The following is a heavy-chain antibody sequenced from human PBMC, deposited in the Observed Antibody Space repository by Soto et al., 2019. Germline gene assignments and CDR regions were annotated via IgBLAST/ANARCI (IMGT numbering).Heavy chain of an antibody. CDR2: IYYSGTT. CDR3: ARRYGYSFDY. CDR1: GGSISSYY. Sequence: SETLSLTCTVSGGSISSYYWSWIRQPPGKGLEWIGYIYYSGTTNYNPSLKSRVTISVDTSKNQLSLKLSSVTAADTAVYYCARRYGYSFDYWGQGTRVNVAS. J-gene: IGHJ4*02. V-gene: IGHV4-59*08. D-gene: IGHD5-18*01.